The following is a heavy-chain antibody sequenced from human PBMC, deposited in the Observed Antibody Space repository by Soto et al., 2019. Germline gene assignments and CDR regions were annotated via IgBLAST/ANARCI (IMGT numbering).Heavy chain of an antibody. V-gene: IGHV3-23*01. CDR3: VKSSRTLGDS. J-gene: IGHJ4*02. CDR2: IDTSGGGT. CDR1: GLTFSSFA. Sequence: EVQLLESGGGLVQPGGSLRLSCAASGLTFSSFAMSWVRQAPGKGLEWVSAIDTSGGGTYYADSVKGRFTISRDNSKNTLYLQTNSLRAEDTAVYYAVKSSRTLGDSWGQGTLVTVSS. D-gene: IGHD6-13*01.